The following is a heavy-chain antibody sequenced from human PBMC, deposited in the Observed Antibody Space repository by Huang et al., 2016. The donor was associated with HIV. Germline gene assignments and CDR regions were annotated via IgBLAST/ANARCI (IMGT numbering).Heavy chain of an antibody. D-gene: IGHD3-22*01. J-gene: IGHJ2*01. V-gene: IGHV3-23*01. Sequence: EAQLLESGGGLVQPGWSLRLSCSASGFTSVNFALGWVGQAPGKGLGLGSGSRGVGGSTYDADAVRGRFIISGDNSKNTLYLQMNMLRAEETAIYYCAKVGSGTYYYDSSGYYYNYFDLWGRGTLVTVSS. CDR2: SRGVGGST. CDR3: AKVGSGTYYYDSSGYYYNYFDL. CDR1: GFTSVNFA.